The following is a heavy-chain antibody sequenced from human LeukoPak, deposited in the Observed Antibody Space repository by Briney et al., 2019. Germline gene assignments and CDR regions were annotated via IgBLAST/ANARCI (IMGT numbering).Heavy chain of an antibody. J-gene: IGHJ4*02. Sequence: SETLSLTCAVYGGSFSSSSYYWGWLRQPPGKGLESFGSIYYSESTDYHPSLKSRVTVSVDTYKNEFSLKLSSVTAADTAVYYCARLGSAWSFDYWGQGTLVTVSS. CDR2: IYYSEST. D-gene: IGHD6-19*01. V-gene: IGHV4-39*01. CDR1: GGSFSSSSYY. CDR3: ARLGSAWSFDY.